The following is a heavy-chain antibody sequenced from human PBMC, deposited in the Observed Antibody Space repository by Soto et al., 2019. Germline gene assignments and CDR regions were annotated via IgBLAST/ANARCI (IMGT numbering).Heavy chain of an antibody. Sequence: EVPLVESGGGLVQPGGSLRLSFAASGFTFSSYSMNWVRQAPGKGLEWVSYISSSSSTIYYADSVKGRFTISRDNAKNSLYLQMNSLRAEDTAVYDGARETQWLNWFDPWGQGTLVTVSS. CDR3: ARETQWLNWFDP. CDR2: ISSSSSTI. D-gene: IGHD6-19*01. V-gene: IGHV3-48*01. CDR1: GFTFSSYS. J-gene: IGHJ5*02.